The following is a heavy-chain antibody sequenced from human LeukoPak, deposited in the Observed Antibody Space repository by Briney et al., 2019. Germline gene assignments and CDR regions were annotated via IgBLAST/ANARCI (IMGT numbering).Heavy chain of an antibody. CDR2: ISSSSSYI. CDR3: AMMNSGSYWGSGFDY. J-gene: IGHJ4*02. D-gene: IGHD1-26*01. Sequence: GGSLRLSCAASGFTFSSYSMNWVRQAPGKGLEWVSSISSSSSYIYYADSVKGRFTISRGNAKNSLYLQMNSLRAEDTAVYYCAMMNSGSYWGSGFDYWGQGTLVTVSS. V-gene: IGHV3-21*01. CDR1: GFTFSSYS.